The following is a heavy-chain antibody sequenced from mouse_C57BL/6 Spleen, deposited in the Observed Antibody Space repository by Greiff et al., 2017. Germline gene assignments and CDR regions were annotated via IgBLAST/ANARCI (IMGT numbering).Heavy chain of an antibody. J-gene: IGHJ2*01. CDR3: ARSRVNSDYFDY. CDR2: INTGSGGT. Sequence: VQLQESGAELVRPGTSVKVSCKASGYAFTNYLIEWVKQRPGQGLEWIGVINTGSGGTNYNEKLKSKATLTANKSSSTSYMQLSSLTSEDSAVYFCARSRVNSDYFDYWGQGTTLTVAS. D-gene: IGHD1-3*01. CDR1: GYAFTNYL. V-gene: IGHV1-54*01.